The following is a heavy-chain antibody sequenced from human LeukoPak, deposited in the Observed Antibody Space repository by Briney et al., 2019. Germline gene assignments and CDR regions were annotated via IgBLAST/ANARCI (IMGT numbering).Heavy chain of an antibody. J-gene: IGHJ4*02. CDR1: GYSISSGYY. Sequence: SETLSLTCSVSGYSISSGYYWAWMRQPPGNGLEWIGSIDHSGSTYYNPSLKSRVTVSVDTSKNQFSLRLSSVTAADAAVYYCARVCSSGRCCDQWGQGTLVTVSS. V-gene: IGHV4-38-2*02. CDR3: ARVCSSGRCCDQ. CDR2: IDHSGST. D-gene: IGHD2-15*01.